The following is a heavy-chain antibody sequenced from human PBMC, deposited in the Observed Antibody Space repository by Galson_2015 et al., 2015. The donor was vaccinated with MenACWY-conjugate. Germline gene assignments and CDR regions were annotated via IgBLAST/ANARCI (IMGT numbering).Heavy chain of an antibody. D-gene: IGHD6-13*01. Sequence: SLRLSCAASGFTFSNFWMSWVRQAPGKELEWVASIKQDGSEKYLVDSVKGRFTISRDNSKNTLYLQINSLRAEDTAVFYCAKGFYRGPVGNAFDIWGQGTMVTVSS. CDR1: GFTFSNFW. CDR2: IKQDGSEK. V-gene: IGHV3-7*03. J-gene: IGHJ3*02. CDR3: AKGFYRGPVGNAFDI.